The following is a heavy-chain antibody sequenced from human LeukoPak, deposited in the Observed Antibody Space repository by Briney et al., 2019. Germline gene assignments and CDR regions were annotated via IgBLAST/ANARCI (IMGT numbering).Heavy chain of an antibody. Sequence: PSETLSLTCTVSGGSISSSSYYWSWIRQPAGKGLEWIGRIYTSGSTNYNPSLKSRVTMSVDTSKNRFSLKLSSVTAADTAVYYCARSSSWYGNWFDPWGQGTLVTVSS. CDR1: GGSISSSSYY. V-gene: IGHV4-61*02. D-gene: IGHD6-13*01. CDR3: ARSSSWYGNWFDP. J-gene: IGHJ5*02. CDR2: IYTSGST.